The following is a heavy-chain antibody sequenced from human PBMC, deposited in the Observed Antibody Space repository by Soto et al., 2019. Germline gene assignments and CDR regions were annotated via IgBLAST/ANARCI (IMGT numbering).Heavy chain of an antibody. V-gene: IGHV2-5*02. CDR2: IFWDDDA. CDR3: THAAGHINTGADN. D-gene: IGHD2-15*01. CDR1: GFSLSTNGVA. J-gene: IGHJ4*02. Sequence: QITLRESGPALVKPTQTLTLTCTFSGFSLSTNGVAVGWIRQPPGKALEWLALIFWDDDARYSPSLKSRLTITKDPSKNLVVLIMTNMDPVDTGTYYFTHAAGHINTGADNWGQGTQVTVCS.